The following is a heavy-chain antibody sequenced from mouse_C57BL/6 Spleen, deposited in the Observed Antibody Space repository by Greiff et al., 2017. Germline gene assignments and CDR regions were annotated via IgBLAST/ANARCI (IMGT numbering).Heavy chain of an antibody. V-gene: IGHV1-54*01. CDR2: INPGSGGT. CDR3: ARKCYGGCYVPFAY. Sequence: QVQLQQPGAELVRPGTSVKVSCKASGYAFTNYLIAWVKQRPGQGLEWIGVINPGSGGTNYNEKFKGKAPLTADKSSTTAYMQLSSLTSEDSAVYFCARKCYGGCYVPFAYWGQGTLVTVSA. CDR1: GYAFTNYL. D-gene: IGHD1-1*02. J-gene: IGHJ3*01.